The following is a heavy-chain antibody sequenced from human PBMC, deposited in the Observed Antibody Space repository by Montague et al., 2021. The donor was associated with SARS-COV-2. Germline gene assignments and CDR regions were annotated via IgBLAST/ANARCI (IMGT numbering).Heavy chain of an antibody. CDR3: ARLGAITLVRGITKADFSNYGMDV. Sequence: SETLSPTCAVSSGSFRGYYWSWIRQPPGKGLEWIGEINHSGSTTYNPSRGSRVPISVDTSNKQFSLKVTSVTAADTAVYYCARLGAITLVRGITKADFSNYGMDVWGQGTTVTVSS. J-gene: IGHJ6*02. CDR2: INHSGST. D-gene: IGHD3-10*01. V-gene: IGHV4-34*01. CDR1: SGSFRGYY.